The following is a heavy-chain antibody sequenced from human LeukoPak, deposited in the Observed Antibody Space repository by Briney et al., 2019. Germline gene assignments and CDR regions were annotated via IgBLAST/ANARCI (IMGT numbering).Heavy chain of an antibody. D-gene: IGHD3-9*01. Sequence: GGSLRLSCAASGFTFSSYAMSWVRQAPGKGLEWVSAISGSGGSTYYADSVKGRFTISRDNSNNTLYLQMNSLRAEDTAVYYCAKVLGPLRYFGPYAFDIWGQGTMVTVSS. V-gene: IGHV3-23*01. J-gene: IGHJ3*02. CDR2: ISGSGGST. CDR1: GFTFSSYA. CDR3: AKVLGPLRYFGPYAFDI.